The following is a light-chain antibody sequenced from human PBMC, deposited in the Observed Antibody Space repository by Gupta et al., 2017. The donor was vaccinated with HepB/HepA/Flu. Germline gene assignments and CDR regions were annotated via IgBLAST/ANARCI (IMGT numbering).Light chain of an antibody. CDR3: SSYTSSSPVV. CDR2: DVS. V-gene: IGLV2-14*01. CDR1: SSDVGGYNY. Sequence: QSALTQPASVSGSPGQSTTISCTGPSSDVGGYNYVSWYQQHPGKAPKLMIYDVSNRPSGVSNRFSGSKSGNTASLTISGLQAEDETDYYCSSYTSSSPVVFGGGTKLTVL. J-gene: IGLJ2*01.